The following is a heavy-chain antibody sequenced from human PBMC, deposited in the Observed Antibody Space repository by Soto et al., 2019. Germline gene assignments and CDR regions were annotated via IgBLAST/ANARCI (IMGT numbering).Heavy chain of an antibody. CDR1: GFTFSSYG. J-gene: IGHJ5*02. Sequence: GGSLRLSCAASGFTFSSYGMHWVRQAPGKGLEWVAVISYDGSNKYYADSVKGRFTISRDNSKNTLYLQMNSLRAEDTAVYYCAKKIEYSINGGFDPWGQGTLVTVSS. CDR2: ISYDGSNK. CDR3: AKKIEYSINGGFDP. D-gene: IGHD6-6*01. V-gene: IGHV3-30*18.